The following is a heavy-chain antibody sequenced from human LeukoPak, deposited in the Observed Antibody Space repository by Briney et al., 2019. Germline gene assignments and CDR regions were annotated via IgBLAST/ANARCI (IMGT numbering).Heavy chain of an antibody. Sequence: SETLSLTCTVSRASISTYYWSWIRQPPGKGLEWIGFISYSGSSSYSPSLKGRVTMSVDTSKNQFSLRLSSATAADTAVYYCARGSDYGDYWGQGTLVTVSS. J-gene: IGHJ4*02. CDR3: ARGSDYGDY. CDR1: RASISTYY. V-gene: IGHV4-59*01. D-gene: IGHD3-3*01. CDR2: ISYSGSS.